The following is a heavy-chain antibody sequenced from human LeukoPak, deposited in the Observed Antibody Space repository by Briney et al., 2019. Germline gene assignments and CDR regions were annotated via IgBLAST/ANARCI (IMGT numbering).Heavy chain of an antibody. V-gene: IGHV3-30*18. J-gene: IGHJ4*02. CDR2: ISYDGSNK. D-gene: IGHD5-18*01. CDR3: AKFSMVTVEYY. CDR1: GLTFSSYG. Sequence: GGSLRLSCAASGLTFSSYGMHWVRQAPGKGLEWVAVISYDGSNKYYADSVKGRFTISRDNSKNTLYLQMNSLRAEDTAVYYCAKFSMVTVEYYWGQGTLVTVSS.